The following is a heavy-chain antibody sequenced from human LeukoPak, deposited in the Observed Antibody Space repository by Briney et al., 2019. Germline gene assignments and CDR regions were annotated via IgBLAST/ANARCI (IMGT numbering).Heavy chain of an antibody. CDR1: GFTFSSYA. CDR2: ISGSGGST. CDR3: AKQKGGVSRNFDY. V-gene: IGHV3-23*01. J-gene: IGHJ4*02. D-gene: IGHD2-8*02. Sequence: GGSLRLSCAASGFTFSSYAMSWVRQALGKGLEWVSAISGSGGSTYYADSVKGRFTISRDNSKNTLYLQMNSLRAEDTAVYYCAKQKGGVSRNFDYWGQGTLITVSS.